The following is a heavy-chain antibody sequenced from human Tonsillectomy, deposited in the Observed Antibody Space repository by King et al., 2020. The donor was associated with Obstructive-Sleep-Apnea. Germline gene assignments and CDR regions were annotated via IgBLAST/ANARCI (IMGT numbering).Heavy chain of an antibody. V-gene: IGHV5-51*01. D-gene: IGHD5-18*01. CDR1: GYSFSSYW. J-gene: IGHJ4*02. CDR3: ARREYSYGYYFDY. CDR2: IYPGDSDL. Sequence: DVQLVESGAEVKKPGESLKISCKGSGYSFSSYWIGWVRQMPGKGLEWMGSIYPGDSDLRYSPSFQGQVTISADKSISTAFLQWRSLKASDTAVYYCARREYSYGYYFDYWGQGTLVTVSS.